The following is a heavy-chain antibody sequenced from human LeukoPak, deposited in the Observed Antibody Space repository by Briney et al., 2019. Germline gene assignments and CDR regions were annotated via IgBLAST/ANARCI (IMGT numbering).Heavy chain of an antibody. J-gene: IGHJ4*02. D-gene: IGHD6-19*01. V-gene: IGHV3-23*01. CDR2: ISGSGGGT. CDR1: GFTFSSYA. Sequence: PGGSLRPSCAASGFTFSSYAMSWVRQAPGKGLEWVSAISGSGGGTYYADSVKGRFTISRDNSKNTLYLQMNSLRAEDTAVYYCAKDWANSGWYDYWGQGTLVTVSS. CDR3: AKDWANSGWYDY.